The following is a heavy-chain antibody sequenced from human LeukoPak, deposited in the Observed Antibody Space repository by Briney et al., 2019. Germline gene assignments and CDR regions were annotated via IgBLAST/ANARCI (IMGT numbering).Heavy chain of an antibody. CDR2: ISGSGGST. Sequence: GGSLRLSSAASGLTFSSYAMSWVRQAPGKGLEWVSAISGSGGSTYYADSVKGRFTISRDNAKNSLYLQMNSLRAEDTAVYYCARWATSFDLWGQGTLVTVSS. J-gene: IGHJ4*02. CDR1: GLTFSSYA. V-gene: IGHV3-23*01. D-gene: IGHD5-24*01. CDR3: ARWATSFDL.